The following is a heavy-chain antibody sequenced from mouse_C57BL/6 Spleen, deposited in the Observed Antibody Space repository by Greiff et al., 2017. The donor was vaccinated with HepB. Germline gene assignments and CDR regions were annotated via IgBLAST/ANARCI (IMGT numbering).Heavy chain of an antibody. CDR3: ARGGDVGY. CDR1: GSTFTSYW. CDR2: IDPSDSYT. V-gene: IGHV1-50*01. D-gene: IGHD3-3*01. Sequence: QVQLQQPGAELVKPGASVKLSCKASGSTFTSYWMQWVKQRPGQGLEWIGEIDPSDSYTNYNQKFKGKATLTVDTSSSTADMQRSSLTSEDSAVYYCARGGDVGYWGQGTTLTVSS. J-gene: IGHJ2*01.